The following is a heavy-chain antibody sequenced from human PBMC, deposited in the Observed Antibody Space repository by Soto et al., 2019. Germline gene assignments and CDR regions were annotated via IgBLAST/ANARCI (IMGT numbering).Heavy chain of an antibody. CDR3: ARDRGVLLWFGELMPWFDP. D-gene: IGHD3-10*01. CDR2: ISAYNGNT. J-gene: IGHJ5*02. CDR1: GYTFTSYG. Sequence: GASVKVSCKASGYTFTSYGISWVRQAPGQGLEWMGWISAYNGNTNYAQKLQGRVTMTTDTSTSTAYMELRSLRSDDTAVYYCARDRGVLLWFGELMPWFDPWGQGTLVTVS. V-gene: IGHV1-18*01.